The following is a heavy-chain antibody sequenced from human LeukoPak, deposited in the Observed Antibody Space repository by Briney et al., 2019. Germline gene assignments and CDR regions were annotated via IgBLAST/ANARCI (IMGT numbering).Heavy chain of an antibody. CDR3: ASGAGVDSGSYYTFDY. CDR2: IYSGGST. CDR1: RFTVSSNY. J-gene: IGHJ4*02. V-gene: IGHV3-53*01. D-gene: IGHD1-26*01. Sequence: GGSLRLSCAASRFTVSSNYMSWVRQAPGKGLEWVSVIYSGGSTYYADSVKGRFTISRDNSKNTLYLQMNSLRAEDTAVYYCASGAGVDSGSYYTFDYWGQGTLVTVSS.